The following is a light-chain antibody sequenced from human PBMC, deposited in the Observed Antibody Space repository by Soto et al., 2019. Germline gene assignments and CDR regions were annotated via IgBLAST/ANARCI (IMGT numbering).Light chain of an antibody. J-gene: IGKJ5*01. Sequence: DIQMTQSPSSLSASVGDRVTITCRASQSISSYLNWYQQKQGKAPKLLIYAASSLQSGVPSRFRGSGSGTDITLTISSLQPEDFATYYCQQSYSTPITFGHGTRLEIK. CDR3: QQSYSTPIT. CDR2: AAS. V-gene: IGKV1-39*01. CDR1: QSISSY.